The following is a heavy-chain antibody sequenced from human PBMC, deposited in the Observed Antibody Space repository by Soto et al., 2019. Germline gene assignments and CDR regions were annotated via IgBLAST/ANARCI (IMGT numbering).Heavy chain of an antibody. CDR2: IIPIFGTA. V-gene: IGHV1-69*06. D-gene: IGHD6-19*01. CDR3: ATKADSSSSGSGWYAPYYYYGMDV. J-gene: IGHJ6*02. Sequence: SVKVSCKASGGPFSSYAISWVRQAPGQGLEWMGGIIPIFGTANYAQKFQGRGTITADKSTGTAYMEPSSLRSEDTAVYYCATKADSSSSGSGWYAPYYYYGMDVWGQGTTVTVSS. CDR1: GGPFSSYA.